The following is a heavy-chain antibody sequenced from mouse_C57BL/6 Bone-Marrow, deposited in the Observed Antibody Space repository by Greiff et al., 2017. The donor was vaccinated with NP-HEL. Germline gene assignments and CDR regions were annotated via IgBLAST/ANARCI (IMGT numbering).Heavy chain of an antibody. Sequence: QVQLQQSGAELAKPGASVKLSCKASGYTFTSYWLHWVKQRPGPGLEWLGYINPSSGYTKYNQKFKDKATLTADKSSSTAYMQLSSLTYEDSAVYYCASEGDYSNFYAMDYWGQGTSVTVSS. CDR3: ASEGDYSNFYAMDY. D-gene: IGHD2-5*01. CDR1: GYTFTSYW. V-gene: IGHV1-7*01. CDR2: INPSSGYT. J-gene: IGHJ4*01.